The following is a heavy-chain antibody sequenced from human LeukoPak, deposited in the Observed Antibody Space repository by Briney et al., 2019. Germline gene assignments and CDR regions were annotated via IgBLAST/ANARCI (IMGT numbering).Heavy chain of an antibody. CDR3: ARDFGRYYYFDY. Sequence: SETLSLTCTVSGGSISSGGYYWSWIRQHPGKGLEWIGYIYYSGSTYYNPCLKSRVTISVDTSKNQFSLKLSSVTAADPAVYYCARDFGRYYYFDYWGQGTLVTVSS. V-gene: IGHV4-31*03. CDR2: IYYSGST. J-gene: IGHJ4*02. CDR1: GGSISSGGYY. D-gene: IGHD3-16*02.